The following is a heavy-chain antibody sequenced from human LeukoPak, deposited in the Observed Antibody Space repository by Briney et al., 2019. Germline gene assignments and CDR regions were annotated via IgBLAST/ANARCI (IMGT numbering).Heavy chain of an antibody. CDR2: ISAYNGNT. J-gene: IGHJ2*01. D-gene: IGHD3-10*01. CDR1: GYTFTSYG. Sequence: ASVKASCKASGYTFTSYGISWVRQAPGQGLEWMGWISAYNGNTNYAQKLQGRVTMTTDTSTSTAYMELRSLRSDDTAVYYCARDTYYYGSGTYAWYLDLWGRGTLVTVSS. CDR3: ARDTYYYGSGTYAWYLDL. V-gene: IGHV1-18*01.